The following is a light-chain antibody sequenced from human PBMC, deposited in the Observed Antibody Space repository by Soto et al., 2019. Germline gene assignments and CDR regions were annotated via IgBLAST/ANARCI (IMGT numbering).Light chain of an antibody. Sequence: EIVLTQSPGTLSLSPGERATLSCRASQTVTSNDLAWSQHKPGQAPRLLMYGASSRATGIPGRFSGSGSGTDFTLTISRLEPEDFAVYYCHQYGTSPITFGQGTRLEIK. CDR1: QTVTSND. CDR3: HQYGTSPIT. CDR2: GAS. J-gene: IGKJ5*01. V-gene: IGKV3-20*01.